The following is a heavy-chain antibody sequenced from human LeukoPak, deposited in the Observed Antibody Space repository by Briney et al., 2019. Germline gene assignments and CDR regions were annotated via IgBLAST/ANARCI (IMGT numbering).Heavy chain of an antibody. CDR3: ARKPRRSPLRFWDV. CDR2: INRSGST. J-gene: IGHJ6*04. V-gene: IGHV4-34*01. D-gene: IGHD5-12*01. Sequence: SETLSLTCAVYGGSFSGYYWSWIRQPPGKGLGWIGEINRSGSTNYNPSLKSRVTISVDTSKNQFSLKLSSVTAADTAVYYCARKPRRSPLRFWDVWGKGTTVTVSS. CDR1: GGSFSGYY.